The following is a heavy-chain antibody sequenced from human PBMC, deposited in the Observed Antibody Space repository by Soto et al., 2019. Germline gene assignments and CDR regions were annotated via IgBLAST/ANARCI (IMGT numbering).Heavy chain of an antibody. V-gene: IGHV1-3*01. Sequence: QVQFVQSGAEVKKPGASVKVSCKASGYTFADYAIHWVRQAPGQSLGWMGWINAGNGDTKYSQKFQGRVTLTTDTSASTAYMDINSLTTDDTAVYYCARDRWVTTLTFDKWGQGTLVIVSS. CDR2: INAGNGDT. D-gene: IGHD4-17*01. J-gene: IGHJ4*02. CDR1: GYTFADYA. CDR3: ARDRWVTTLTFDK.